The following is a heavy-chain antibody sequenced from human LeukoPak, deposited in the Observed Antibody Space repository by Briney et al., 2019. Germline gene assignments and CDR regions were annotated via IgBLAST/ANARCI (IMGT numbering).Heavy chain of an antibody. D-gene: IGHD3-3*01. CDR3: ARSYYDFWSGYCFDY. V-gene: IGHV4-59*01. CDR2: IYYSGST. J-gene: IGHJ4*02. CDR1: GGSISSYY. Sequence: SEILSLTCTVSGGSISSYYWSWIRQPPGKGLEWIGYIYYSGSTNYNPSLKSRVTISVDTSKNQFSLKLSSVTAADTAVYYCARSYYDFWSGYCFDYWGQGTLVTVSS.